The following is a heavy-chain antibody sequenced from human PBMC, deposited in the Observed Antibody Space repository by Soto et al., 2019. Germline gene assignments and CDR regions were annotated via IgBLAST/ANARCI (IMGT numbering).Heavy chain of an antibody. CDR2: IYYSGST. D-gene: IGHD3-22*01. CDR1: GGSISSYY. V-gene: IGHV4-59*08. CDR3: ARAPGTYYYDSSGYRDSDAFDI. Sequence: PSETLSLTCTVSGGSISSYYWSWIRQPPGKGLEWIGYIYYSGSTNYNPSLKSRVTISVDTSKNQFSLKLSSVTAADTAVYYCARAPGTYYYDSSGYRDSDAFDIWGQGTMVTVSS. J-gene: IGHJ3*02.